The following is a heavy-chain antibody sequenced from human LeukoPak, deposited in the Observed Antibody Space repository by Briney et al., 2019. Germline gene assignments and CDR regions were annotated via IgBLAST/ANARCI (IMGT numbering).Heavy chain of an antibody. CDR3: ARGSRWLRLHY. D-gene: IGHD5-12*01. CDR1: GGSFSGYY. J-gene: IGHJ4*02. CDR2: INHSGST. Sequence: ASETLSLTCAVYGGSFSGYYWSWIRQPPGKGLEWIGEINHSGSTYYNPSLKSRVTISVDTSKNQFSLKLSSVTAADTAVYYCARGSRWLRLHYWGQGTLVTVSS. V-gene: IGHV4-34*01.